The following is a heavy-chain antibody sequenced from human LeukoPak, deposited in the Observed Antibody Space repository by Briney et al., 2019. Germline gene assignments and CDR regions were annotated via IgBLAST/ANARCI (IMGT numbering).Heavy chain of an antibody. J-gene: IGHJ4*01. D-gene: IGHD3-22*01. CDR3: ARGPGSSGGAYVGDY. Sequence: GGSLRLSCAASGFTFSNHWMHWVRQVPGKGLVWVARIDGSGSSISHADFVKGRFSISRGDAKSTLYLQMNSLRAEDTAVYYCARGPGSSGGAYVGDYWGHGTLVTVSS. CDR1: GFTFSNHW. V-gene: IGHV3-74*01. CDR2: IDGSGSSI.